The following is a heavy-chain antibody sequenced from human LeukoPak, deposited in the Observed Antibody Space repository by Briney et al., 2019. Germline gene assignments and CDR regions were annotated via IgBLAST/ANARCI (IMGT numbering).Heavy chain of an antibody. CDR2: INHSGST. D-gene: IGHD3-22*01. CDR3: ARGPKIGYYDSSGYSAGDY. CDR1: GGSFSGYY. V-gene: IGHV4-34*01. Sequence: KSSETLSLTCAVYGGSFSGYYWSWIRQPPGKGLEWIGEINHSGSTNYNPSLKSRVTISVDTSKNQFSLKLSSVTAADTAVYYCARGPKIGYYDSSGYSAGDYWGQGTLVTVSS. J-gene: IGHJ4*02.